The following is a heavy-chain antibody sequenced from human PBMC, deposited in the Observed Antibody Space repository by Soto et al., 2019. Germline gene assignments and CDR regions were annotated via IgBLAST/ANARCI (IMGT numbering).Heavy chain of an antibody. D-gene: IGHD1-1*01. J-gene: IGHJ3*02. Sequence: QLQLQESGPGLVKPSETLSLTCNVSAGSIRNSRFSWGWIRQPPGKGLEWIGNINDSGKTYYSPSLKRRVTISEGTSENEFSLTVDSVTAADTAIYFCARPARITSPGQAAAFDIWGQGTLVIVSS. CDR3: ARPARITSPGQAAAFDI. CDR2: INDSGKT. V-gene: IGHV4-39*01. CDR1: AGSIRNSRFS.